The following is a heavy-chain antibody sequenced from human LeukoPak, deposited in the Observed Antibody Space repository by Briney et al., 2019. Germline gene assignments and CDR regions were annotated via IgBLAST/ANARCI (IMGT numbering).Heavy chain of an antibody. CDR3: ATEYASGRNYYYYMDV. V-gene: IGHV3-21*06. CDR1: GFTFSGYN. D-gene: IGHD3-10*01. CDR2: ITSTGTYT. J-gene: IGHJ6*03. Sequence: PGGSLRLSCAASGFTFSGYNMNWVRQAPGKGLEWVSSITSTGTYTFYADSVKGRFTISRDNAKNSLYLQMNSLRAEDTAVYYCATEYASGRNYYYYMDVWGKGTTVTVSS.